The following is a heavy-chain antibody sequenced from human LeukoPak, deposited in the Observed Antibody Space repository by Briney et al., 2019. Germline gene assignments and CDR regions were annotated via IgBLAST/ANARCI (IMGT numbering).Heavy chain of an antibody. CDR1: GYTFTSYG. CDR2: ISAYNGNT. J-gene: IGHJ4*02. D-gene: IGHD3-22*01. V-gene: IGHV1-18*01. CDR3: ARDRGDYYDSSGYLTGLDY. Sequence: GASVKVSCKASGYTFTSYGISWVRQAPGRGLEWMGWISAYNGNTNYAQKLQGRVTMTTDTSTSTAYMELRSLRSDDTAVYYCARDRGDYYDSSGYLTGLDYWGQGTLVTVSS.